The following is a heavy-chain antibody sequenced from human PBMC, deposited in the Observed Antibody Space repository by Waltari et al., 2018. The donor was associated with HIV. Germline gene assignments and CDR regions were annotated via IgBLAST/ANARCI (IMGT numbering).Heavy chain of an antibody. CDR2: IFYSGAT. CDR3: ARVERETTVTTGFFDY. V-gene: IGHV4-39*07. D-gene: IGHD4-17*01. J-gene: IGHJ4*02. CDR1: GGSLSSNNYY. Sequence: QLQLQESGPGLVKPSETLSLTCTVSGGSLSSNNYYWGWVRQPPGKGLEWIASIFYSGATNYSPPLKSRATISVDTSKNQFSLKLRSVTAADTAVYHCARVERETTVTTGFFDYWGQGTLVTVSS.